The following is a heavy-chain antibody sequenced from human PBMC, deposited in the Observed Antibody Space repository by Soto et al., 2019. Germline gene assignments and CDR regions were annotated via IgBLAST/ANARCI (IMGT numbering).Heavy chain of an antibody. D-gene: IGHD2-15*01. CDR1: GFSVTTNY. V-gene: IGHV3-53*02. J-gene: IGHJ6*02. CDR2: TFTGGSS. CDR3: ATKPPSSIQGWAFGMDV. Sequence: EVQLVETGGGLIQPGGSLRLSCLASGFSVTTNYIIWVRQPPGKGLECVSTTFTGGSSHYADSVKGRFSLSRDNSKNTVYLQMNNLRAEDTAVYYCATKPPSSIQGWAFGMDVWGQGTTVSVSS.